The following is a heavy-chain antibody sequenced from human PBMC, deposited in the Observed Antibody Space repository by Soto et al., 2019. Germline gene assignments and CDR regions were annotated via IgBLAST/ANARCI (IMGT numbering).Heavy chain of an antibody. CDR3: ARVRGDSSSSFDY. CDR1: GYTFTSYA. CDR2: INAGNGNT. D-gene: IGHD6-6*01. V-gene: IGHV1-3*01. J-gene: IGHJ4*02. Sequence: ASVQVSCKASGYTFTSYAMHWVRQAPGQRLEWMGWINAGNGNTKYSQKFQGRVTITGDTSASTAYMELSSLRSEDTAVYYCARVRGDSSSSFDYWGQGTLVTVSS.